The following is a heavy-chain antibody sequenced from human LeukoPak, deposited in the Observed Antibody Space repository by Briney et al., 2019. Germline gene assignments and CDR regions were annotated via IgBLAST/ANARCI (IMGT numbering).Heavy chain of an antibody. Sequence: SETLSLTCTVSGYSISSGYYWGWIRQPPGKGLEWIGSIYHSGSTYYNPSLKSRVTISVDTSKNQFSLKLSSVTAADTAVYYCARGGLGRGSSWYWIWFDPWGQGTLVTVSS. CDR3: ARGGLGRGSSWYWIWFDP. CDR2: IYHSGST. D-gene: IGHD6-13*01. J-gene: IGHJ5*02. V-gene: IGHV4-38-2*02. CDR1: GYSISSGYY.